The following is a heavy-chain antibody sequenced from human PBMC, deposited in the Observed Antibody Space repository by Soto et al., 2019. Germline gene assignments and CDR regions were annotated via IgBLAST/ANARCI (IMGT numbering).Heavy chain of an antibody. CDR2: IRNKASGGAI. D-gene: IGHD2-21*01. CDR3: TMWPADSQSNFKF. CDR1: GFKLDEYF. Sequence: GGSPRLSCTASGFKLDEYFMTRVRQAPGKGLEFVARIRNKASGGAIEYGASVNDTLSISRDDSRRIAYLQTNSLKPEDTAVYYCTMWPADSQSNFKFCGKGT. J-gene: IGHJ4*02. V-gene: IGHV3-49*04.